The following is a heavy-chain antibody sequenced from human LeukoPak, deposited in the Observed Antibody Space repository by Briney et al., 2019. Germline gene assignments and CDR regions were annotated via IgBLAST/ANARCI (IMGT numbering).Heavy chain of an antibody. D-gene: IGHD2-2*02. Sequence: VASVKVSCKASGYTFTGYYMHWVRQAPGQGLEWMGWINPNSGGTNYAQKFQGRVTMTRDTSISTAYMELSRLRSDDTAVYYCARDLGYCSSTSCYTDHQSIDYWGQGTLVTVSS. J-gene: IGHJ4*02. CDR1: GYTFTGYY. CDR2: INPNSGGT. V-gene: IGHV1-2*02. CDR3: ARDLGYCSSTSCYTDHQSIDY.